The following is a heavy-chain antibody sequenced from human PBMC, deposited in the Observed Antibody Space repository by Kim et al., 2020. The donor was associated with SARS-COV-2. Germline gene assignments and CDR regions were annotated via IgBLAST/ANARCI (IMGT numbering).Heavy chain of an antibody. V-gene: IGHV3-30*18. D-gene: IGHD6-19*01. CDR3: AKAHPPNDSSGWYWPPLGYYYYYGMDV. CDR2: ISYDGSNK. Sequence: GGSLRLSCAASGFTFSSYGMHWVRQAPGKGLELVAVISYDGSNKYYADSVKGRFTISRDNSKNTLYLQMNSLRAEDTAVYYCAKAHPPNDSSGWYWPPLGYYYYYGMDVWGQGTTVTVSS. CDR1: GFTFSSYG. J-gene: IGHJ6*02.